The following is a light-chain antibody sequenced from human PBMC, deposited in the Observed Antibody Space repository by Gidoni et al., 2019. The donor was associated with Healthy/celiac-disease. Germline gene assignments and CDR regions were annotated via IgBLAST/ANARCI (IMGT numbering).Light chain of an antibody. V-gene: IGLV1-44*01. J-gene: IGLJ3*02. CDR3: AAWDDSLNGWV. CDR2: RNN. Sequence: QPVLTQPPSAPGTPGQRVTISCSGSSSNIGSNTVNWYQQLPGTAPKLLLYRNNQRPSGVPDRFSGSKSGTSASLAISGLQSEDEADYYCAAWDDSLNGWVFGGGTKLTVL. CDR1: SSNIGSNT.